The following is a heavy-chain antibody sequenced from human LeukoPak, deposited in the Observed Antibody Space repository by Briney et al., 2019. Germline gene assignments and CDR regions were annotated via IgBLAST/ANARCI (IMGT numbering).Heavy chain of an antibody. Sequence: SQTLSLTCAIPGDSVSSNIAAWGWIRHSPSRGLEWLGRTYYRSKWYNDYAVSVKSRITINPDTSKNQCSLQLNSVTPEDTAVYYCARAPVGGGAYYFDYWGQGTLVTVSS. CDR3: ARAPVGGGAYYFDY. J-gene: IGHJ4*02. CDR2: TYYRSKWYN. D-gene: IGHD1-26*01. CDR1: GDSVSSNIAA. V-gene: IGHV6-1*01.